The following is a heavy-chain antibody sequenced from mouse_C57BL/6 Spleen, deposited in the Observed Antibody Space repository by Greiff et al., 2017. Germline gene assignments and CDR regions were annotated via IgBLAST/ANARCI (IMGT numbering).Heavy chain of an antibody. CDR1: GYAFSSYW. CDR2: IYPGDGDT. CDR3: ARESDGYYRETWFAY. V-gene: IGHV1-80*01. D-gene: IGHD2-3*01. Sequence: QVQLQQSGAELVKPGASVKISCKASGYAFSSYWMNWVKQRPGKGLEWIGQIYPGDGDTNYNGKFKGKATLTADKSSSTAYMQLSSLTSEDSAVYFCARESDGYYRETWFAYWGQGTLVTVSA. J-gene: IGHJ3*01.